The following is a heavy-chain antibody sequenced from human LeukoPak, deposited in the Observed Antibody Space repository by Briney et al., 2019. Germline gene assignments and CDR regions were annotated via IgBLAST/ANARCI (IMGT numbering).Heavy chain of an antibody. Sequence: GRSLRLSCAASGFTFSSYAMHWVRQVPGKGLEWVAVISYDGSNKYYADSVKGRFTISRDNSKNTLYLQMNSLRAEDTAVYYCAKDWYYYGSGSSYFDYWGQGTLVTVSS. J-gene: IGHJ4*02. D-gene: IGHD3-10*01. CDR3: AKDWYYYGSGSSYFDY. CDR1: GFTFSSYA. CDR2: ISYDGSNK. V-gene: IGHV3-30-3*01.